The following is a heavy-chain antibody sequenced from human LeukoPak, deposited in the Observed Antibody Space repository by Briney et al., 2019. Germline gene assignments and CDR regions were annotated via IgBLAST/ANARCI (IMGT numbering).Heavy chain of an antibody. CDR1: GFTFSSYG. J-gene: IGHJ4*02. CDR2: ISYDGSSK. D-gene: IGHD5-12*01. Sequence: GGSLRLSCAASGFTFSSYGMHWVRQAPGKGLEWVAVISYDGSSKYYADSVKGRFTISRDNSKNTLYLQMNSLRAEDTAVYYCAKGGYSGYDPVDYWGQGTLVTVSS. V-gene: IGHV3-30*18. CDR3: AKGGYSGYDPVDY.